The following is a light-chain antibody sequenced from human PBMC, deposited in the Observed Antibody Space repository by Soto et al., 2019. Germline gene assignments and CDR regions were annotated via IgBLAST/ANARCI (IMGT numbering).Light chain of an antibody. CDR1: SSGVGSFYL. CDR3: CSYAGSRNV. V-gene: IGLV2-23*03. J-gene: IGLJ1*01. CDR2: EGS. Sequence: QSALTQPASVSGSPGQSITISCTGTSSGVGSFYLVSWYQQHPGKVPKLVIYEGSKRPSGVSNRFSGSKSVNTASLTISGLQAEDEADYYCCSYAGSRNVFGTGTKVTVL.